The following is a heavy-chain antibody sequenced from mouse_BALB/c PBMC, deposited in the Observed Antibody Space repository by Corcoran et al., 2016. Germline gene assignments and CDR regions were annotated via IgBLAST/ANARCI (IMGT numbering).Heavy chain of an antibody. Sequence: DVQLQESGPGLVKPSQSLSLTCSVTGYSITSGYYWNWIRQFPGNKLEWMVYISYDGSNNYNPSLKNRIAITRDTSKNQFFLKLNSVATEDTATYDSASTVVATDWYFDVWGAGTTVTVAS. D-gene: IGHD1-1*01. J-gene: IGHJ1*01. CDR2: ISYDGSN. CDR1: GYSITSGYY. V-gene: IGHV3-6*02. CDR3: ASTVVATDWYFDV.